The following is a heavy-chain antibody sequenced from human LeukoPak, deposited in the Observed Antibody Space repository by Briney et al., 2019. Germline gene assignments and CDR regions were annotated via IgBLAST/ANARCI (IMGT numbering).Heavy chain of an antibody. CDR3: ARGHWGLDY. D-gene: IGHD7-27*01. J-gene: IGHJ4*02. CDR1: GFTFSSYW. CDR2: MRQDGNEK. V-gene: IGHV3-7*01. Sequence: PGGSLRLSCVASGFTFSSYWMTWVRQAPGKGLEWVANMRQDGNEKYYVDSVRGRFTISRDNAESSLYLQMNSLRAEDTAVYYCARGHWGLDYWGRGTLVTVSS.